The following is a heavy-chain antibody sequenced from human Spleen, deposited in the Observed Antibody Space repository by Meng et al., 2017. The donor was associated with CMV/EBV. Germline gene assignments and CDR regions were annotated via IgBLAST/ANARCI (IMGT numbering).Heavy chain of an antibody. CDR3: ARVGSSSYWFDP. Sequence: ASVKVSCKTSGYIFTDFYMHWVRQAPGQGLEWMGWINPNSGGTNYAQKFQGRVTMTRDTSISTAYMELSRLRFDDTAVYYCARVGSSSYWFDPWGQGTLVTVSS. CDR2: INPNSGGT. J-gene: IGHJ5*02. V-gene: IGHV1-2*02. D-gene: IGHD6-6*01. CDR1: GYIFTDFY.